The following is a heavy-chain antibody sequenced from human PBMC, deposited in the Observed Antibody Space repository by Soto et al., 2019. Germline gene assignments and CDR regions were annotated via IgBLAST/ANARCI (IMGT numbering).Heavy chain of an antibody. J-gene: IGHJ4*02. CDR3: ARENYYDSIEVYYFDY. V-gene: IGHV3-30-3*01. CDR2: ISYDGSNK. Sequence: GGSLRLSCAASGFTFSSYAMHWVRQAPGKGLEWVAVISYDGSNKYYADSVKGRFTISRDNSKNTLYLQMNSLRAEDTAVYYCARENYYDSIEVYYFDYWGQGTLVTVSS. CDR1: GFTFSSYA. D-gene: IGHD3-22*01.